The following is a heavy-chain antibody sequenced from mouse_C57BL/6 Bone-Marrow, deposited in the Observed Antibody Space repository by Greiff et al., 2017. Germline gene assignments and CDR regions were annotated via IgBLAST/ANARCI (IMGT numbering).Heavy chain of an antibody. CDR2: ISSGGDYT. V-gene: IGHV5-9-1*02. D-gene: IGHD2-14*01. CDR1: GFTFSSYA. CDR3: TRDRRRAMAY. J-gene: IGHJ4*01. Sequence: EVQVVESGEGLVKPGGSLKLSCAASGFTFSSYAMSWVRQTPEKRLAWVGYISSGGDYTYYADTVKGRSTFPRDNARNTLYLQMSSLKSEDTAMYYCTRDRRRAMAYWGQGTSVTVSS.